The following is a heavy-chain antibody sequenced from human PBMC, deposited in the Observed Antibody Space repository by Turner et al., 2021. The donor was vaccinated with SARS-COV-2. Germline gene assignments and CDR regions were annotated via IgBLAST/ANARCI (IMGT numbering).Heavy chain of an antibody. Sequence: QVQLVQSGTEVKKPGASVRVPCKASGYTFTDHYLHWVRQAPGQGLEWMGWINPHSGGTTFTEKMQDRITSTRETSITTAYMELRRLKFDDTAVYYCAMGRDDLNMDVWGQGTTVTVSS. CDR2: INPHSGGT. CDR1: GYTFTDHY. CDR3: AMGRDDLNMDV. V-gene: IGHV1-2*02. D-gene: IGHD3-3*01. J-gene: IGHJ6*02.